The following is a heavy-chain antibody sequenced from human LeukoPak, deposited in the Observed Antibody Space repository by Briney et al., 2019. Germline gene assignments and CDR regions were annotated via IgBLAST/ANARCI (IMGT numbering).Heavy chain of an antibody. J-gene: IGHJ4*02. CDR1: GGSISSYY. CDR3: ARGMSYYDSSGIRRYYFDY. V-gene: IGHV4-59*01. CDR2: IYYSGST. D-gene: IGHD3-22*01. Sequence: SETLSLTCTVSGGSISSYYWSWIRQPPGKGLEWIGYIYYSGSTNYTPSLKSRVTISVDTSKNQFSLKLSSVTAADTAVYYCARGMSYYDSSGIRRYYFDYWGQGTLVTVSS.